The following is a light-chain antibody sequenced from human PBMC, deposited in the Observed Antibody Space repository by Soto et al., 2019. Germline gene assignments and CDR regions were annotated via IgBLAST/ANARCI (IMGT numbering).Light chain of an antibody. Sequence: QSVLTQPPSVSGAPGQRVTISCTGSSSNIGAGYDVHWYHQLPGTAPKLLIYGNNNRPSGVPDRFSGSRSGTSASLAITGRQAEDEADDYCQSYDSSLSVWVFGGGTKLTVL. CDR1: SSNIGAGYD. CDR2: GNN. V-gene: IGLV1-40*01. CDR3: QSYDSSLSVWV. J-gene: IGLJ3*02.